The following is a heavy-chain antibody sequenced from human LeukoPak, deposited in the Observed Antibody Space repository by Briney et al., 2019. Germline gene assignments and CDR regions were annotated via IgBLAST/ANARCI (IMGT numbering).Heavy chain of an antibody. J-gene: IGHJ6*02. V-gene: IGHV4-59*08. CDR2: IYYSGST. CDR1: GGAISSYY. D-gene: IGHD3-3*01. Sequence: SETLSLTCTVSGGAISSYYWSWIRQPPGKGLEGIGYIYYSGSTNYNPSLKSRVTISVDTSKNQFSLKLSSVTAADTAVYYCARHSKTYYDFWSGRYYYYGMDVWGQGTTVTVSS. CDR3: ARHSKTYYDFWSGRYYYYGMDV.